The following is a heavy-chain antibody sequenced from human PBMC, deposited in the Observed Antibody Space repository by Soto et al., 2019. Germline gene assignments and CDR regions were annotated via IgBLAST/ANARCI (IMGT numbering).Heavy chain of an antibody. CDR3: ARDDHIVVVPTSLGAMDV. D-gene: IGHD2-2*01. V-gene: IGHV4-4*02. CDR2: IYHSGST. J-gene: IGHJ6*02. Sequence: SETLSLTCAVYGGSISSNKWWSWVHQPPGKGLEWIGEIYHSGSTNYNPSLKSRVTISLDKSKNQFSLKLTSVTAADSAVYYCARDDHIVVVPTSLGAMDVWGQGTTVTVSS. CDR1: GGSISSNKW.